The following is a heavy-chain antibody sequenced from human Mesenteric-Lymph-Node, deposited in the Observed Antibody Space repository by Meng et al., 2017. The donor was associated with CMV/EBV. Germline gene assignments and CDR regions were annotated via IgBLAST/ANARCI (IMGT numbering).Heavy chain of an antibody. D-gene: IGHD2-2*01. CDR1: GFTFSSYA. CDR2: ISGSGGST. Sequence: GGSLRLSCAASGFTFSSYAMSWVRQAPGKGLEWVSAISGSGGSTYYADSVKGRFTISRDNSKNTLYLQMNSLRAEDTAVYYCARDFGIVVVPAAIGDGMDVWGQGTTVTVSS. CDR3: ARDFGIVVVPAAIGDGMDV. V-gene: IGHV3-23*01. J-gene: IGHJ6*02.